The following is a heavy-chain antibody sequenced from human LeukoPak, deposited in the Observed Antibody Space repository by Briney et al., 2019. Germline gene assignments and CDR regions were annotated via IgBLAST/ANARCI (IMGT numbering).Heavy chain of an antibody. J-gene: IGHJ6*02. CDR2: ISAYNGNT. V-gene: IGHV1-18*01. CDR1: GYTFTSYG. Sequence: ASVKVSCKASGYTFTSYGISWVRQAPGQGLEWMGWISAYNGNTSYAQKLQGRVTMTTDTSTSTAYMELRSLGSDDTAVYYCARDTAVVVVAATPNGMDVWGQGTTVTVSS. CDR3: ARDTAVVVVAATPNGMDV. D-gene: IGHD2-15*01.